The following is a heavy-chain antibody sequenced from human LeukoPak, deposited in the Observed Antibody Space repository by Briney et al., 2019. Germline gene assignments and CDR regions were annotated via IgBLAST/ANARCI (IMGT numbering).Heavy chain of an antibody. D-gene: IGHD3-3*01. V-gene: IGHV1-2*02. CDR1: GYTFTGYY. CDR2: INPNSGGT. J-gene: IGHJ3*02. CDR3: ARVQEFGVVIIRADAFDI. Sequence: GASVKVSCKASGYTFTGYYMHWVRQAPGQGLEWMGWINPNSGGTNYAQKFQGRVTMTRDTSISAAYMELSRLRSDDTAVYYCARVQEFGVVIIRADAFDIWGQGTMVTVSS.